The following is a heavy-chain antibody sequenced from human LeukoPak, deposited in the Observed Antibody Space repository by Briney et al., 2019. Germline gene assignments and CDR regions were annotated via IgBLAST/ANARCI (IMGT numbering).Heavy chain of an antibody. D-gene: IGHD4-17*01. CDR3: ARGRTVTTLWYFQH. Sequence: GASVKVSCKASGYTFTSYDINWVRQATGQGLEWMGWMNPNSGNTGYAQKFQGRVTMTRNTSISTAYMELSSLRSEDTAVYYCARGRTVTTLWYFQHWGQGTLVTVSS. CDR1: GYTFTSYD. CDR2: MNPNSGNT. V-gene: IGHV1-8*01. J-gene: IGHJ1*01.